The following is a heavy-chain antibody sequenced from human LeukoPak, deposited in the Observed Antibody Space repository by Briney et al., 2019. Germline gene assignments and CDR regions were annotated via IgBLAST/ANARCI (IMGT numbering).Heavy chain of an antibody. CDR3: ARGVWGYYDSSGRHNWFDP. J-gene: IGHJ5*02. V-gene: IGHV1-69*04. Sequence: SVKVSCKASGGTFSSYAISWVRQAPGQGLEWMGRIIPILGIANYAQKFQGRVTITADKSTSTAYMELSSLRSEDTAVYYCARGVWGYYDSSGRHNWFDPWGQGTLVTVSS. CDR2: IIPILGIA. D-gene: IGHD3-22*01. CDR1: GGTFSSYA.